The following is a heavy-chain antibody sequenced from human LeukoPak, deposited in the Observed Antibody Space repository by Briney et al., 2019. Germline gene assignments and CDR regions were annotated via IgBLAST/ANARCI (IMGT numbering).Heavy chain of an antibody. CDR3: ARFSTYYYDRFDP. CDR1: GDSISSGNYY. D-gene: IGHD3-22*01. CDR2: IYYSGST. V-gene: IGHV4-30-4*01. Sequence: PSQTLSLTCTVSGDSISSGNYYWTWIRQPPGKGLEWIGYIYYSGSTFYNPSLKSRVTVSVDTSKNEFSLKLSSVTAADTAVYYCARFSTYYYDRFDPWGQGTLVTVSS. J-gene: IGHJ5*02.